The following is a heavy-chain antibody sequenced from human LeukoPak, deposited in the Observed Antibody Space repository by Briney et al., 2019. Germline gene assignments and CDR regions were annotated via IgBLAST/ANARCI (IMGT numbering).Heavy chain of an antibody. Sequence: QPGGSLRLSCAASGFTFSSYAMSWVRQAPGKGLEWVSGISSSSSSTYCADSVKGRFTISRDNSKNTLYLQMNSLRAEDTAVYYCAKVGTYSSSPRYFQHWGQGTLVTVSS. V-gene: IGHV3-23*01. D-gene: IGHD6-6*01. CDR2: ISSSSSST. CDR3: AKVGTYSSSPRYFQH. CDR1: GFTFSSYA. J-gene: IGHJ1*01.